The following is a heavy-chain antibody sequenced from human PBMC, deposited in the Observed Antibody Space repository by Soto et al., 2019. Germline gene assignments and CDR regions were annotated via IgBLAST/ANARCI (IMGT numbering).Heavy chain of an antibody. J-gene: IGHJ6*02. CDR2: ISPKSGSI. CDR1: GYTFTRNC. Sequence: ASVEVSCKTSGYTFTRNCISWVRQAPGQGLEWMGWISPKSGSIKYAQKFQGRVIMTTDTSTSTAYMELRSLRSDDTAVYYCVKDRDSNSWPSRDVWGPGTTVTVSS. V-gene: IGHV1-18*01. CDR3: VKDRDSNSWPSRDV. D-gene: IGHD3-22*01.